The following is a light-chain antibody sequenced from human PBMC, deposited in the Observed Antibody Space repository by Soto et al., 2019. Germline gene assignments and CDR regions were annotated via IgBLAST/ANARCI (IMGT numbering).Light chain of an antibody. CDR1: SSDVGAYNY. CDR2: EVY. V-gene: IGLV2-14*01. CDR3: SSYAGISIFWA. J-gene: IGLJ3*02. Sequence: QSALTQPASVSGSPGQSITITCTGTSSDVGAYNYVSWYQQHPGKAPKLIIYEVYKRPSGVSDRFSGSKSGNAASLTISGLQVEDEADYFCSSYAGISIFWAFGGGTKLTVL.